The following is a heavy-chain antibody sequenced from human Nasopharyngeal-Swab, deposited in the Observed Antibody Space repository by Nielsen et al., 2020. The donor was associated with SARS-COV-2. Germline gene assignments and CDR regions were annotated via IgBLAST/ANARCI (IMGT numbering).Heavy chain of an antibody. CDR1: GYTFTSYG. Sequence: ASVTVSCKASGYTFTSYGISWVRQAPGQGLEWMGWISAYNGNTNYAQKLQGRVTMTTDPSTSTAYMELRSLSSDDTAVYYCARTRIAGQEYYFDYWGQGTLVTVSS. D-gene: IGHD1-14*01. CDR3: ARTRIAGQEYYFDY. J-gene: IGHJ4*02. CDR2: ISAYNGNT. V-gene: IGHV1-18*01.